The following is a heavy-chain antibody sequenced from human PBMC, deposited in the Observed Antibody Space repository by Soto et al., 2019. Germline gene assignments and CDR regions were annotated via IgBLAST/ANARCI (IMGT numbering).Heavy chain of an antibody. D-gene: IGHD3-3*01. CDR1: GFSLTTSGVG. J-gene: IGHJ4*02. V-gene: IGHV2-5*02. Sequence: QITLNESGPTQVKPRQTLTLTCTFSGFSLTTSGVGVGWIRQSPGKAPEGLALIYWDDDKRYSPSLKSRLTITKDTSKTQVVLTMADLDPADTATYYCAHRVLRTVFGLVTTTAIYFDFWGQGTPVAVSS. CDR3: AHRVLRTVFGLVTTTAIYFDF. CDR2: IYWDDDK.